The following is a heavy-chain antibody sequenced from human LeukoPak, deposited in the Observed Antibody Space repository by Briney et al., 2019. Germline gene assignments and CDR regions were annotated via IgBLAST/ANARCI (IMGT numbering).Heavy chain of an antibody. J-gene: IGHJ4*02. CDR3: ARVPRPGAGTFYTYYFDL. CDR2: IYYTGST. CDR1: GGSISSGTYY. Sequence: SETLSLTCTVSGGSISSGTYYWGWIRQPPGKGLEWIANIYYTGSTYYNPSLKSRVTISVDTSKNQFSLRLSSVTAADTAVYYCARVPRPGAGTFYTYYFDLWGQGTLVTVSS. D-gene: IGHD3-10*01. V-gene: IGHV4-39*07.